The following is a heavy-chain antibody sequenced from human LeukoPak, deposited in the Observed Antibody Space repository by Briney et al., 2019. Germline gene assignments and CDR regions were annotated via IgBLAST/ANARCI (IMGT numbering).Heavy chain of an antibody. J-gene: IGHJ4*02. CDR2: IIPVFGTA. D-gene: IGHD3-10*01. Sequence: SVKVSCKTSAYSLTNPDVNWVRQAPGQGLEWMGGIIPVFGTANYAQKFQGRVTITTDESTSTAYMELSSLRSEDTAVYYCARALAGSGSYYNPFDYWGQGTLVTVSS. V-gene: IGHV1-69*05. CDR3: ARALAGSGSYYNPFDY. CDR1: AYSLTNPD.